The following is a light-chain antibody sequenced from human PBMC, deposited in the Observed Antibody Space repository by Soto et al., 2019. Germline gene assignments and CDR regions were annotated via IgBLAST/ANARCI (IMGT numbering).Light chain of an antibody. CDR3: QQLNSYPLT. Sequence: DIQMTQSPATLSGSVGERVTLTCRASQDISSFLAWYQQNPGKAPKLLIYAASTLQSGVPSRFSGSGSGTDFTLTISSLQPEDFATYFCQQLNSYPLTFGQGTGLEIK. CDR2: AAS. CDR1: QDISSF. J-gene: IGKJ5*01. V-gene: IGKV1-9*01.